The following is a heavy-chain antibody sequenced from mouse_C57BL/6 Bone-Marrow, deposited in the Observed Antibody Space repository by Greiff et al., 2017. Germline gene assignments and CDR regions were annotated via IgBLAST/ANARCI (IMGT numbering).Heavy chain of an antibody. CDR1: GYTFTSYW. CDR3: TSHIFYGYDVDY. Sequence: QVQLQQPGAELVRPGSSVKLSCKASGYTFTSYWMDWVKQRPGQGLEWIGNIYPSDSETHYNQKFKDKATLTVDKASSTAYMQLIILTSEDTAVYYWTSHIFYGYDVDYWGQGTTLTVSA. CDR2: IYPSDSET. J-gene: IGHJ2*01. V-gene: IGHV1-61*01. D-gene: IGHD2-2*01.